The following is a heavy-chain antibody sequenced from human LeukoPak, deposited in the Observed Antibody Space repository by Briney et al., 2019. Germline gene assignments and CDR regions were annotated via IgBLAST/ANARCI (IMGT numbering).Heavy chain of an antibody. CDR3: AAGGYYDSSGQSTSDY. J-gene: IGHJ4*02. CDR1: GFTVSSNY. D-gene: IGHD3-22*01. CDR2: IYSGGST. V-gene: IGHV3-53*01. Sequence: GGSLRLSCAASGFTVSSNYMSWVRQAPGKGLEWVSVIYSGGSTYYADSVKGRFTISRDNSKNTLYLQMNSLRAEDTAVYYCAAGGYYDSSGQSTSDYWGQGTLVTVSS.